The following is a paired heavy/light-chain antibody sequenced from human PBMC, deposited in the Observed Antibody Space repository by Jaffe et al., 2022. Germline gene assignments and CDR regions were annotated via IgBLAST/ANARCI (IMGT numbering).Light chain of an antibody. CDR3: QSYDSSLSGRVV. CDR1: SSNIGAGYD. V-gene: IGLV1-40*01. CDR2: GNS. J-gene: IGLJ2*01. Sequence: QSVLTQPPSVSGAPGQRVTISCTGSSSNIGAGYDVHWYQQLPGTAPKLLMYGNSNRPSGVPDRFSGSKSGTSASLAITGLQPEDEADYYCQSYDSSLSGRVVFGGGTKLTVL.
Heavy chain of an antibody. V-gene: IGHV3-66*02. D-gene: IGHD3-22*01. CDR3: ARSPSSYHDTSGYYPVAFDI. Sequence: EVQLVESGGGLVQPGGSLRLSCAASGFTVSSKYMTWVRQAPGKGLEWVSVIYPGGSTYYADSVKGRFTISRDNSKNTLYLQMNSLRADDTAVYYCARSPSSYHDTSGYYPVAFDIWGQGTMVTVSS. CDR2: IYPGGST. CDR1: GFTVSSKY. J-gene: IGHJ3*02.